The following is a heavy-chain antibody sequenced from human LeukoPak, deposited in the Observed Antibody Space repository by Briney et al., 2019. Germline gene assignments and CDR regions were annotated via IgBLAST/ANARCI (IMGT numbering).Heavy chain of an antibody. V-gene: IGHV1-2*02. CDR3: ARDRDGYKLGGFDY. CDR2: INPNSGGT. CDR1: GYTFTGYY. D-gene: IGHD5-24*01. Sequence: ASVKVSCKASGYTFTGYYMHWVRQAPGQGLEWMGWINPNSGGTNYAQKFQGRVTMTRDTSISTAYMELSRLRSDDTAVYYCARDRDGYKLGGFDYWGQGTLVTVSS. J-gene: IGHJ4*02.